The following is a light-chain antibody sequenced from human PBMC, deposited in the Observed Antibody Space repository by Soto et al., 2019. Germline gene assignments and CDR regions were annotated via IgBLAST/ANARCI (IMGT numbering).Light chain of an antibody. CDR3: QQATRFPVS. V-gene: IGKV1-12*01. CDR2: GAS. Sequence: DIQMTQSPSYVSASVGDRVTITCRASQDISRWLAWYQQKPGKAPKLLIYGASNLQSGVPSRFSGSGSGTDFTLTISSLQPEDFATYYCQQATRFPVSFGGGTKVEIK. CDR1: QDISRW. J-gene: IGKJ4*01.